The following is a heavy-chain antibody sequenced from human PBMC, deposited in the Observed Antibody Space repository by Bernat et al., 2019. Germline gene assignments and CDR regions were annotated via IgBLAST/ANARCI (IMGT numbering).Heavy chain of an antibody. V-gene: IGHV1-69*04. J-gene: IGHJ3*02. CDR1: GGTFSSYA. D-gene: IGHD3-22*01. CDR3: ASDLHYYDRGVGSHDAFDI. Sequence: QVQLVQSGAEVKKPGSSVKVSCKASGGTFSSYAISWVRQAPGQGLEWMGRIIPILGIANDAQKFQGSVTITADKSTSTAYMELSSLRTEDTAVYYCASDLHYYDRGVGSHDAFDIWGQGTMVTVSS. CDR2: IIPILGIA.